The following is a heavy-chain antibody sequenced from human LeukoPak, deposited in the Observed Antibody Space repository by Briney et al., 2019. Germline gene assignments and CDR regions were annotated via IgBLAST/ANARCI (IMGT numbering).Heavy chain of an antibody. Sequence: VASGTVSCKASGYTFTSYGISWVRQAPGQGLEGMGWISAYNGNTNYAQKLQGRVTMTTDTSTSTAYMELRSLRSDDTAAYYCARRTTVTTLYYYYGMDVWGQGTTVTVSS. D-gene: IGHD4-17*01. CDR3: ARRTTVTTLYYYYGMDV. J-gene: IGHJ6*02. V-gene: IGHV1-18*01. CDR2: ISAYNGNT. CDR1: GYTFTSYG.